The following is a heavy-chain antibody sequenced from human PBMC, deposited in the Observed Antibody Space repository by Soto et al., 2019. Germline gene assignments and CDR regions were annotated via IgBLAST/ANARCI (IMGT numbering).Heavy chain of an antibody. Sequence: PVGSLRLSCAASGITFNSYAMTWVRQAPGKGLEWVSSISGTGDSTFYADSVKGRFTISRDNSENTLYLQMNSLRADDTAVYFCAKDPLGMLFNWFDAWGQGARVTAPQ. J-gene: IGHJ5*02. V-gene: IGHV3-23*01. D-gene: IGHD3-10*01. CDR3: AKDPLGMLFNWFDA. CDR1: GITFNSYA. CDR2: ISGTGDST.